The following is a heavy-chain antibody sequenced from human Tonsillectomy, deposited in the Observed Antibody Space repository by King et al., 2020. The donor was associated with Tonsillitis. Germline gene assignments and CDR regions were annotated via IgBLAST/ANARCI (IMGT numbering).Heavy chain of an antibody. CDR2: ISGSGTIT. CDR3: AKASGDFWSGFLDYYYYYYMDV. V-gene: IGHV3-23*04. J-gene: IGHJ6*03. Sequence: VQLVESGGGLVQPGGSLRLSCAASGFTFSGYAMRWVRQAPGKGLEWVSTISGSGTITYYADSVKGRFTISRDNSKTTLYLQMNSRRAEDTAVYYCAKASGDFWSGFLDYYYYYYMDVWGKGTTVTASS. CDR1: GFTFSGYA. D-gene: IGHD3-3*01.